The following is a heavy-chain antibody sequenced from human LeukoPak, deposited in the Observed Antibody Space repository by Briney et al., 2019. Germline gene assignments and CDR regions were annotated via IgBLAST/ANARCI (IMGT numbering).Heavy chain of an antibody. Sequence: GGSLRLSCAASGFTFSSYAMHWVRQAPGKGLEYVSAISSNGGSTYYANSVKGRFTISRDNSKNTLYLQMSSLRAEDMAVYYCAMSGSYSYYFDYWGQGTLVTVSS. CDR1: GFTFSSYA. CDR3: AMSGSYSYYFDY. J-gene: IGHJ4*02. CDR2: ISSNGGST. D-gene: IGHD1-26*01. V-gene: IGHV3-64*01.